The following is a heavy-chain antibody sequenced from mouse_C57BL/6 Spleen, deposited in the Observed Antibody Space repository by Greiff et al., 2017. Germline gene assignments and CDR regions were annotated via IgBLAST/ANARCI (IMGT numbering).Heavy chain of an antibody. CDR1: GFSLTSYG. J-gene: IGHJ4*01. CDR3: AKHHSFITTGKGLYAMDY. CDR2: IWGDGST. Sequence: VQLVESGPGLVAPSQSLSITCTVSGFSLTSYGVSWVRQPPGKGLEWLGVIWGDGSTNYHSALISRLSISKDNSKSQVFLKLNSLQTDDTATYYCAKHHSFITTGKGLYAMDYWGQGTSVTVSS. V-gene: IGHV2-3*01. D-gene: IGHD1-1*01.